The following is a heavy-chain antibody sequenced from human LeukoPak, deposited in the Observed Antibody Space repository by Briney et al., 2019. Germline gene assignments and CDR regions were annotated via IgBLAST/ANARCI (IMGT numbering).Heavy chain of an antibody. D-gene: IGHD3-22*01. CDR1: GFTFRSYW. CDR3: ARGLIIDY. Sequence: GSLRLSCAASGFTFRSYWMSWVRQAPGKGLDWVANIKEDGSEKYYVDSVKGRFTISRDNAKNSLYLQMNSLRAEDTAVYYCARGLIIDYWGQGTLVTVSS. J-gene: IGHJ4*02. V-gene: IGHV3-7*01. CDR2: IKEDGSEK.